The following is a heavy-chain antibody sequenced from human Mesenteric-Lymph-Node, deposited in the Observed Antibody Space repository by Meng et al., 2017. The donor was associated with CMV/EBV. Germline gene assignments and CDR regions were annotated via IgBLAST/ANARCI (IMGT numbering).Heavy chain of an antibody. Sequence: GESLKISCAASGFTFSSYEMNWVRQAPGKGLEWVSYINRGGGTTYYADSVKGRFTISRDNSKNTLFLQMNSLTAEDTAVYYCARVGGYCSGGSCYRAFDIWGQGTMVTVSS. J-gene: IGHJ3*02. V-gene: IGHV3-48*03. CDR1: GFTFSSYE. CDR3: ARVGGYCSGGSCYRAFDI. CDR2: INRGGGTT. D-gene: IGHD2-15*01.